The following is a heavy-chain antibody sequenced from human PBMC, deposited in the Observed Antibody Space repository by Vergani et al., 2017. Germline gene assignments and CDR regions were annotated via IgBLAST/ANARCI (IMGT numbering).Heavy chain of an antibody. CDR2: IYPGDSDT. CDR3: ARLYGRDSSGSKYFDY. J-gene: IGHJ4*02. CDR1: GYSFTSYW. Sequence: EVQLVQSGAEVKKPGESLKISCKGSGYSFTSYWIGWVRQMPGKGLEWMGIIYPGDSDTRYSPSFQGQVTISADKSISTAYLQWSSLKASDSAMYYCARLYGRDSSGSKYFDYWGQGTLVTVSS. V-gene: IGHV5-51*01. D-gene: IGHD3-22*01.